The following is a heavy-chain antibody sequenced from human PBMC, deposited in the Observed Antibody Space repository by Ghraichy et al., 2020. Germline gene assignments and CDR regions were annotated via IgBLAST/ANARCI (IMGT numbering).Heavy chain of an antibody. V-gene: IGHV3-9*01. CDR2: ISWNSGSI. CDR3: AKETVAPFGAFDI. Sequence: GGSLRLSCAASGFTFDDYAMHWVRQAPGKGLEWVSGISWNSGSIGYADSVKGRFTISRDNAKNSLYLQMNSLRAEDTALYYCAKETVAPFGAFDIWGQGTMVTVSS. D-gene: IGHD6-19*01. J-gene: IGHJ3*02. CDR1: GFTFDDYA.